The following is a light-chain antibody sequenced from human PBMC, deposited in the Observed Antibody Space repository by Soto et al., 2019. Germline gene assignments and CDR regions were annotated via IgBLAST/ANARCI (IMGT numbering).Light chain of an antibody. CDR1: SSSIGGNT. Sequence: QLVLTQSPSASETPGQTVNISCCGSSSSIGGNTVNWSQQLPGAAPKLLIYSNNQRASGVPDRFSGSKSGTSASLAISGLQSEDEADYYCAVWDDFLNAWVFGGGPKLTVL. J-gene: IGLJ3*02. CDR2: SNN. V-gene: IGLV1-44*01. CDR3: AVWDDFLNAWV.